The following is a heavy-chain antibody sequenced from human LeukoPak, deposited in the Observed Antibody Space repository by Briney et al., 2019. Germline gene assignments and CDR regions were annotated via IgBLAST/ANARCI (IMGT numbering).Heavy chain of an antibody. Sequence: SETLSLTCAVYGGSFSGCYWSWIRQPPGKGLEWIGSIYYSGSTYYNPSLKSRVTISVDTSKNQFSLKLSSVTAADTAVYYCARQLGYCSSTSCYADKVDYWGQGTLVTVSS. J-gene: IGHJ4*02. V-gene: IGHV4-34*01. CDR3: ARQLGYCSSTSCYADKVDY. CDR2: IYYSGST. CDR1: GGSFSGCY. D-gene: IGHD2-2*01.